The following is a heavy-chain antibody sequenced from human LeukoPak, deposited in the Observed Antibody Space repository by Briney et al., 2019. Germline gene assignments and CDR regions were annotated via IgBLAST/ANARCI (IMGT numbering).Heavy chain of an antibody. J-gene: IGHJ4*02. Sequence: GGSLRLSCAASEFSFKSYRFSWVRQAPGKGLEWVSSINKGSTHMYYADSVKGRFTVSRDDAQNSLYLQMNSLSAEDTALYYCVRLRRNSDSSGYYYYYDSWGRGTQVTVSS. CDR1: EFSFKSYR. CDR2: INKGSTHM. V-gene: IGHV3-21*01. CDR3: VRLRRNSDSSGYYYYYDS. D-gene: IGHD3-22*01.